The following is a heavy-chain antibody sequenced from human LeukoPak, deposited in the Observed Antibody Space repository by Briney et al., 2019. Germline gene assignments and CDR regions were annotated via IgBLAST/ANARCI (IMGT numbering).Heavy chain of an antibody. V-gene: IGHV4-39*01. CDR2: IYYSEST. CDR3: ARLNSSSWYVNYYYYYMDV. CDR1: GGSISSSSYY. J-gene: IGHJ6*03. Sequence: SETLSLTCTVSGGSISSSSYYWGWIRQPPGKGLEWIGSIYYSESTYYNPSLKSRVTISVDTSKNQFSLKLSSVTAADTAVYYCARLNSSSWYVNYYYYYMDVWGKGTTVTISS. D-gene: IGHD6-13*01.